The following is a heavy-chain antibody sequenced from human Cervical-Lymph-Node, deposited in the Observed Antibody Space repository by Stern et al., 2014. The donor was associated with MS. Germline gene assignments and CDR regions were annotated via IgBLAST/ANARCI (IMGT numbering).Heavy chain of an antibody. J-gene: IGHJ6*02. V-gene: IGHV1-69*01. CDR3: ARGDCISPSCYWNAPLSDYYGMDV. CDR1: GGTFSSYV. D-gene: IGHD2-2*01. Sequence: VQLVESGAEVKKPGSSVKVSCKASGGTFSSYVISWVRQAPGQGLEWMGGIIPIFGTANYAQKFQGRVTISAVESTSPAYMELSSLRSEDTAVYYCARGDCISPSCYWNAPLSDYYGMDVWGQGTTVTVSS. CDR2: IIPIFGTA.